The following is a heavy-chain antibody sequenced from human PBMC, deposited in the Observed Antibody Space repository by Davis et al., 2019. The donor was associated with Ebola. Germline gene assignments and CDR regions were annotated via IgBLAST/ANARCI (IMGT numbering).Heavy chain of an antibody. V-gene: IGHV4-59*01. Sequence: ESLKISCTDSVITFSSYAMNWVRQAPGKGLEWIGYIYYSGSTNYNPSLKSRVTISVDTSKNQFSLKLSSVTAADTAVYYCARATGVVVTAINVGFYYGMDVWGKGTTVTVSS. CDR2: IYYSGST. D-gene: IGHD2-21*02. CDR1: VITFSSYA. J-gene: IGHJ6*04. CDR3: ARATGVVVTAINVGFYYGMDV.